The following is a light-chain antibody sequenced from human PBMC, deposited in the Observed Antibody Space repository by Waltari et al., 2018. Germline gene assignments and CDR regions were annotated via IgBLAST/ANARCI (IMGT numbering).Light chain of an antibody. J-gene: IGKJ4*01. Sequence: DIQMTQSPSSLSASVGDTVTITCQASQGIGNNLNWYQQKSGTAPKLLIYRASSLQSGIPSRFSGSGSGTDFIFTISSLQPEDFATYYCQQGYSYPLTFGGGTKVEIK. CDR2: RAS. CDR3: QQGYSYPLT. V-gene: IGKV1-16*01. CDR1: QGIGNN.